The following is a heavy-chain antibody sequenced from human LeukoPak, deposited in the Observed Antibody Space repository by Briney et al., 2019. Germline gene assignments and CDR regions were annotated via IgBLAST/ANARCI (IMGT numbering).Heavy chain of an antibody. D-gene: IGHD2-2*01. V-gene: IGHV1-2*04. J-gene: IGHJ4*02. Sequence: ASVKVSCKASGYTFTGYYTHWVRQAPGQGVEWMGWINPNSGGTNYAQKFQGWVTMTRDTSISTAYMELSRLRSDDTAVYYCAREQRVVPAATLVYWGQGTLVTVSS. CDR1: GYTFTGYY. CDR2: INPNSGGT. CDR3: AREQRVVPAATLVY.